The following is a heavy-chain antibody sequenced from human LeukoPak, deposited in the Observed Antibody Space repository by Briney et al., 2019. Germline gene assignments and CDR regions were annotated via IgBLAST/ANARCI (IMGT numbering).Heavy chain of an antibody. CDR2: ISYDGSNK. CDR3: ARAPGTVYYYMDV. V-gene: IGHV3-30*03. CDR1: GFNFKNYG. Sequence: GGSLRLSCAASGFNFKNYGMHWVRQAPGKGLEWVAVISYDGSNKYYADSVKGRFTISRDNSKNTLYLQMNSLRAEDTAVYYCARAPGTVYYYMDVWGKGTTVTVSS. J-gene: IGHJ6*03. D-gene: IGHD3-10*01.